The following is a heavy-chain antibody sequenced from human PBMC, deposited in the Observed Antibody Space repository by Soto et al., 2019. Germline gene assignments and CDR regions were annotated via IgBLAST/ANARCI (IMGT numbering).Heavy chain of an antibody. CDR2: IYYSGST. V-gene: IGHV4-31*03. CDR1: GGSLSSGGYY. J-gene: IGHJ4*02. Sequence: PSDTLSLTCTVSGGSLSSGGYYWSWIRQHPGKGLEWIGYIYYSGSTYYNPSLKSRVTISVDTSKNQFSLKLSSVTAADTAVYYCATYYSSLSFFDYWRQGTLVTVSS. CDR3: ATYYSSLSFFDY. D-gene: IGHD6-6*01.